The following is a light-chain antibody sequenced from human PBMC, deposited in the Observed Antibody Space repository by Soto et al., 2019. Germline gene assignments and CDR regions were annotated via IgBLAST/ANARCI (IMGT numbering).Light chain of an antibody. CDR3: CSYAGSSLWV. Sequence: QSGLTQPASVSGSPGQSITISCTGTSSDVGSYNLVSWYQQHPGKAPKLMIYEGSKRPSGVSNRFSGSKSGNTASLTISGLQAEDEADYYCCSYAGSSLWVFGGGTKLTVL. J-gene: IGLJ3*02. CDR1: SSDVGSYNL. V-gene: IGLV2-23*01. CDR2: EGS.